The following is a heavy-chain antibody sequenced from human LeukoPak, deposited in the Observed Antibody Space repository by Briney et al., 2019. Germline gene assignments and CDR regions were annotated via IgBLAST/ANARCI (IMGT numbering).Heavy chain of an antibody. Sequence: SETLSLTCTVSGGSISSYYWSWIRQPPGKGLEWIGYIYYSGSTNYNPSLKSRVTISVDTSKNQFSLKLSSVTAADTAVYYCARVWPYCSSTSCTPGGVDVWGKGTTVTVSS. J-gene: IGHJ6*04. V-gene: IGHV4-59*01. CDR2: IYYSGST. CDR1: GGSISSYY. D-gene: IGHD2-2*01. CDR3: ARVWPYCSSTSCTPGGVDV.